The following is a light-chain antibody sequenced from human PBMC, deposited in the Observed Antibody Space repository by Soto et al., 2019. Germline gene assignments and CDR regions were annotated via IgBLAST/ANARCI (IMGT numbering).Light chain of an antibody. CDR2: EVS. J-gene: IGLJ1*01. V-gene: IGLV2-14*01. CDR3: SSYTSSSTPYV. Sequence: QSVLTQPASVSGSPGQSITISCTGTSSDVGGYNYVSWYQQHPGKAPKLMIYEVSNRPSGVSHRFSGSKSGNTASLTISELQAEDEADYYCSSYTSSSTPYVFGTGTKLTVL. CDR1: SSDVGGYNY.